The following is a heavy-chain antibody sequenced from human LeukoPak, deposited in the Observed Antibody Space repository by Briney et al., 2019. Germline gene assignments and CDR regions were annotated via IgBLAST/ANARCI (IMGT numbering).Heavy chain of an antibody. CDR3: AKYSFEMATTPLGREFDF. Sequence: GESLKISCKASGYIFTNYWIGWVRQRPGKGLEWMGIIFPGDSGTIYSPSFQGQVTISADKSITASYLQWTSLKASDTAMYYCAKYSFEMATTPLGREFDFWGQGTLVTVSS. CDR1: GYIFTNYW. J-gene: IGHJ4*02. V-gene: IGHV5-51*01. D-gene: IGHD5-24*01. CDR2: IFPGDSGT.